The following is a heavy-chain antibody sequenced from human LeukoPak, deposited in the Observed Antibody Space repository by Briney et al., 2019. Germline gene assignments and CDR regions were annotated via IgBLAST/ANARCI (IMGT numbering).Heavy chain of an antibody. J-gene: IGHJ5*02. CDR1: GYTFTAYY. V-gene: IGHV1-2*02. CDR3: ARGFRLSAIEDCFDP. D-gene: IGHD2-2*02. Sequence: ASVKVSCKASGYTFTAYYVHWMRQAPGQGLEWMGWITPNGGGTKYAQKFQGRVTMTSDTSISTAYMELSGLRSDDTAVYYCARGFRLSAIEDCFDPWGQGTLVTVSS. CDR2: ITPNGGGT.